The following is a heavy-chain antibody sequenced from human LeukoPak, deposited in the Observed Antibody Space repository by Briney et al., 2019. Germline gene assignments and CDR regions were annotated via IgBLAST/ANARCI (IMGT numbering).Heavy chain of an antibody. V-gene: IGHV4-39*07. CDR3: ARVFDSGSQVYFYYMDV. D-gene: IGHD3-10*01. CDR1: GGSISSSSYY. CDR2: IYYSGST. Sequence: SETLSLTCTVSGGSISSSSYYWGWIRQPPGKGLEWIGSIYYSGSTYYNPSLKSRVTISVDTSKNQFSLRLSSVTAADTAVYYCARVFDSGSQVYFYYMDVWGKGTTVIISS. J-gene: IGHJ6*03.